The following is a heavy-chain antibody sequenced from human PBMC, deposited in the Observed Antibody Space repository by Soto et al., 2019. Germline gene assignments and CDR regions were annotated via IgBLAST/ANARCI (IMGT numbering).Heavy chain of an antibody. CDR3: AKDLCSGSYLCDAFDI. CDR2: ISYDGSNK. J-gene: IGHJ3*02. V-gene: IGHV3-30*18. Sequence: QGQLVESGGGVVQPGRSLRLSCAASGFTFSNYGMHWVRQAPGKGLEWVAVISYDGSNKYYADSVKGRFTISRDNSKNTLYLQMNSLRAEDTAVYYCAKDLCSGSYLCDAFDIWGQGTMGTVSS. D-gene: IGHD1-26*01. CDR1: GFTFSNYG.